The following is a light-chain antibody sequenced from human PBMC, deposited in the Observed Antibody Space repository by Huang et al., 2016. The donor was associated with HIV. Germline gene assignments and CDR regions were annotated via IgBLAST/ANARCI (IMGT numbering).Light chain of an antibody. CDR1: PRISSH. CDR2: SST. J-gene: IGKJ4*01. V-gene: IGKV1-39*01. Sequence: DIQVTQSPSSLSASVGDRVTITCRTSPRISSHLSWYQQKIGKGPKLLISSSTVLQSVVSSRFTGSGSGTDFTLTINSLQPEDFATYYCQQTYSAPVTFGGGTRVEIK. CDR3: QQTYSAPVT.